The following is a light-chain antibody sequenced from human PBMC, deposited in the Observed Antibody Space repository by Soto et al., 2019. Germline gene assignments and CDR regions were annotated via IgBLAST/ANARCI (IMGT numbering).Light chain of an antibody. V-gene: IGLV1-40*01. Sequence: QSVLTQPPSVSGAPGQRVTISCTGSSSNIGAGYDVHWYQQLPGTAPKLLIYGNSNRPSGVPDRFSGSKSGTSASLAINGLQAEDDSDYYWQSYDSSLSVYVFRTVTKVTVL. CDR2: GNS. CDR1: SSNIGAGYD. CDR3: QSYDSSLSVYV. J-gene: IGLJ1*01.